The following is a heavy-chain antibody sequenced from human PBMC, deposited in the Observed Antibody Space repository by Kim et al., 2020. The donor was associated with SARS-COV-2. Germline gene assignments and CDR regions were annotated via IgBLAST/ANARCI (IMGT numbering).Heavy chain of an antibody. D-gene: IGHD5-12*01. CDR3: ARPTGAGGLGNWFDP. CDR1: GGSISSSSYY. CDR2: IYYSGDT. V-gene: IGHV4-39*01. Sequence: SETLSLTCSVSGGSISSSSYYWGWIRQPPGKELEWIGSIYYSGDTYYNPSLKSRVTISVDTSKNQFSLKLSSVTATDTAVYFCARPTGAGGLGNWFDPWGQGTLVSVSS. J-gene: IGHJ5*02.